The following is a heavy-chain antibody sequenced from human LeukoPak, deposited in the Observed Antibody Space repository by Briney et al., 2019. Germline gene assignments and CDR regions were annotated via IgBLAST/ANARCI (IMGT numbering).Heavy chain of an antibody. J-gene: IGHJ4*02. CDR3: ARSPRTRGYSYYYFDY. Sequence: ASVKVSCKASGYTFTGYYMHWVRQAPGQGLEWMGWINPNSGGTNYAQKFQGRVTMTRDMSISTAYMELSRLRSDDTAVYYCARSPRTRGYSYYYFDYWGQGTLVTVSS. D-gene: IGHD5-18*01. V-gene: IGHV1-2*02. CDR2: INPNSGGT. CDR1: GYTFTGYY.